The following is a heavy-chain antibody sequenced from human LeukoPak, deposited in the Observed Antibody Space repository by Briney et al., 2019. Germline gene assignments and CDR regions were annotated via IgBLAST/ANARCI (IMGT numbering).Heavy chain of an antibody. Sequence: ASVKVSCKASAYTFTGYYMHWVRQAPGQGLEWMGWINPNSGDTNYAQSFQGRVTMTRDTSISTVYMELSSLRSEDTAVYYCARVREYSYDHDAFDIWGQGTMVTVSS. J-gene: IGHJ3*02. CDR3: ARVREYSYDHDAFDI. V-gene: IGHV1-2*02. CDR1: AYTFTGYY. CDR2: INPNSGDT. D-gene: IGHD5-18*01.